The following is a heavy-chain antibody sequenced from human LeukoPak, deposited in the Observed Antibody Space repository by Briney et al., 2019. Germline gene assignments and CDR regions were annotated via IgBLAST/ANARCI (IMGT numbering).Heavy chain of an antibody. Sequence: PGGSLRLSCAASGFTFSSYAMSWVRQAPGKGLEWVSAISGSGGSTYYADSVKGRFTISRDNSKNTLYLQMNSLRAEDTAVYYCAKDKSPYSGSYYVDYWGQGTLVTVSS. J-gene: IGHJ4*02. V-gene: IGHV3-23*01. CDR3: AKDKSPYSGSYYVDY. D-gene: IGHD1-26*01. CDR2: ISGSGGST. CDR1: GFTFSSYA.